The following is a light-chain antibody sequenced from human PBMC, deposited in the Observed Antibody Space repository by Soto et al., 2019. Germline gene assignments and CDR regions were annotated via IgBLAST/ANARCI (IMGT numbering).Light chain of an antibody. CDR1: TSNIGSNT. CDR3: AAWDDSLNGFV. V-gene: IGLV1-44*01. CDR2: SDN. Sequence: QYVLTQPPSASGTPGQRVPISCSGSTSNIGSNTVNWYQQLPGTAPKLLIYSDNQRPSGVPDRFSGSKSGTSASLAISGLQSEDEADYYCAAWDDSLNGFVFGTGTKVTVL. J-gene: IGLJ1*01.